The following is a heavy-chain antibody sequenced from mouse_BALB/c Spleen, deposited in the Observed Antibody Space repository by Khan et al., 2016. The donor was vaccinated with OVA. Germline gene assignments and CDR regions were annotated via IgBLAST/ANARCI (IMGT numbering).Heavy chain of an antibody. J-gene: IGHJ3*01. D-gene: IGHD2-14*01. V-gene: IGHV1-4*01. CDR3: VRDGAYHRNDGWFAY. Sequence: VQLQESGAELARPGASVKMSCKASGYTFTSYTIHWIKVRPGQGLEWIGFINPSNGYTNYNQKFKDKATLTADKSSTTVYMQLSSLTSDDSAVYNCVRDGAYHRNDGWFAYWGQGTLVTVSA. CDR2: INPSNGYT. CDR1: GYTFTSYT.